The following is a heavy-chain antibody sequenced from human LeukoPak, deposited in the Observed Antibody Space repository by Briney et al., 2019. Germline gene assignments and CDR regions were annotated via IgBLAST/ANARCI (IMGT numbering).Heavy chain of an antibody. CDR2: INTNTGNP. V-gene: IGHV7-4-1*02. D-gene: IGHD5-18*01. J-gene: IGHJ4*02. CDR3: GRDPKLGIRGYTYGYIDF. CDR1: GYTFTSYV. Sequence: ASVKVSCKASGYTFTSYVMNWVRQGPGQGLEWMGWINTNTGNPTYAQGFFTGRYVFSLDTSVNTAYLQITGLKADDTAVYYCGRDPKLGIRGYTYGYIDFWGQGTLVTVAS.